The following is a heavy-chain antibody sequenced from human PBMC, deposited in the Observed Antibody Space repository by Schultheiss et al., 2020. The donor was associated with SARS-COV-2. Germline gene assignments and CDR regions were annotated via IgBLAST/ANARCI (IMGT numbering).Heavy chain of an antibody. CDR1: GGSFSGYY. V-gene: IGHV4-34*01. CDR3: ARGPRIAVAAPGY. J-gene: IGHJ4*02. Sequence: SQTLSLTCAVYGGSFSGYYWSWIRQPPGKGLEWIGEINHSGSTNYNPSLKSRVTISVDTSKNQFSLKLSSVTAADTAVYYCARGPRIAVAAPGYWGQGTLVTVS. CDR2: INHSGST. D-gene: IGHD6-19*01.